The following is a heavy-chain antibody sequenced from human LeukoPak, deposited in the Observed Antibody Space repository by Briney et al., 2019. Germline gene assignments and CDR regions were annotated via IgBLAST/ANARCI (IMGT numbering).Heavy chain of an antibody. CDR3: ARSPGDRDYFDY. D-gene: IGHD7-27*01. J-gene: IGHJ4*02. Sequence: SETLSLTCTVSGGSISSSSYYWGWIRQPPGKGLEWIGSIYYSGSTYYNPSLKSRVTISVDTSKNQFSLKLSSVTAADTAVYYCARSPGDRDYFDYWGQGTLVTVSS. CDR1: GGSISSSSYY. V-gene: IGHV4-39*01. CDR2: IYYSGST.